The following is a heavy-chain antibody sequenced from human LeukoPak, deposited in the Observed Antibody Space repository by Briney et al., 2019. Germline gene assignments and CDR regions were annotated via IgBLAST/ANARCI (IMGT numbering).Heavy chain of an antibody. CDR3: ARDGYCSSTSCSDY. D-gene: IGHD2-2*01. Sequence: KPSETLSLTCAVYGGSFSDYYWSWIRQPPGEGLEWIGEINHSGSTNYNPSLKSRVTISVDTSKKQLSLKLSSVTAADTAVYYCARDGYCSSTSCSDYWGQGTLVTVSS. J-gene: IGHJ4*02. CDR2: INHSGST. CDR1: GGSFSDYY. V-gene: IGHV4-34*01.